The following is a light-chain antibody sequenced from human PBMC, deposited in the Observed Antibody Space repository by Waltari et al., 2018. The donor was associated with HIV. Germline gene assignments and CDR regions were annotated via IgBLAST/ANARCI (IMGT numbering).Light chain of an antibody. Sequence: SYELTQPPSVSLAPGQTARIPCGGPVIGEKSVHWYQQRPGQAPVLVVYDDRARPSGVPERFSGSNSVNTATLTVSRIEAGDEAAYYCQVWDTGDHPGVFGGGTKLTVL. CDR2: DDR. V-gene: IGLV3-21*02. CDR1: VIGEKS. J-gene: IGLJ3*02. CDR3: QVWDTGDHPGV.